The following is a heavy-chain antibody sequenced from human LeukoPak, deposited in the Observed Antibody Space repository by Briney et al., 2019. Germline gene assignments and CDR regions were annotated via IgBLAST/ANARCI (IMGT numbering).Heavy chain of an antibody. CDR1: GFTFSSYA. J-gene: IGHJ4*02. V-gene: IGHV3-30*04. D-gene: IGHD3-22*01. Sequence: AGGSLRLSCAASGFTFSSYAMHWVRQAPGKGLEWVAVISYDGSNKYYVDSVKGRFTISRDNSKNTLYLQMNSLRAEDTAVYYCARNPWYYYDSSGYSLDYWGQGTLVTVSS. CDR3: ARNPWYYYDSSGYSLDY. CDR2: ISYDGSNK.